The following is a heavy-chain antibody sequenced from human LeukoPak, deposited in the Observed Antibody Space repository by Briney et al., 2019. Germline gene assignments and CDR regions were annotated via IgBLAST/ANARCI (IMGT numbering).Heavy chain of an antibody. Sequence: GGSLRLSCAASGFTFSSHWTHWVRQAPGKGLVWVSRINSDGSNPNYADSVKGRFTISRDNAKDTLYLQMSSLRAEDTALYYCARQSYYDNYFDYWGQGTLVTVSS. CDR3: ARQSYYDNYFDY. CDR2: INSDGSNP. D-gene: IGHD3-22*01. V-gene: IGHV3-74*01. J-gene: IGHJ4*02. CDR1: GFTFSSHW.